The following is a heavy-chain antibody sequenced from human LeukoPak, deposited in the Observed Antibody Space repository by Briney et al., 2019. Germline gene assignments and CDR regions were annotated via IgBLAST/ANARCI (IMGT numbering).Heavy chain of an antibody. D-gene: IGHD2-2*01. Sequence: ASVKVSCKASGYTFTGYYLHWVRQAPGQGLEWMGWINPNNGGTNYAQKFQGRVTMTRDTSISTAYMELSSLRSDDMAVYYCARSGEVPKDYWGQGTLVTVSS. CDR2: INPNNGGT. J-gene: IGHJ4*02. CDR3: ARSGEVPKDY. V-gene: IGHV1-2*02. CDR1: GYTFTGYY.